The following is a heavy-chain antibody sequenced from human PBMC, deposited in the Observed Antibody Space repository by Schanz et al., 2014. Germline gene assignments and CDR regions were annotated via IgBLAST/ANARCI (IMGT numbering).Heavy chain of an antibody. CDR1: GFTVSSNY. V-gene: IGHV3-64*01. D-gene: IGHD2-15*01. J-gene: IGHJ4*02. CDR2: ISANGGST. CDR3: AKGSVVVVAATLPFDY. Sequence: EVQLVESGGGLIQPGGSLRLSCAASGFTVSSNYMSWVRQAPGKGLEYVSAISANGGSTYHAPSVQGRFTISRDKSKNTLYRQMNSRRAEDTAVYYCAKGSVVVVAATLPFDYWGQGTLVTVSS.